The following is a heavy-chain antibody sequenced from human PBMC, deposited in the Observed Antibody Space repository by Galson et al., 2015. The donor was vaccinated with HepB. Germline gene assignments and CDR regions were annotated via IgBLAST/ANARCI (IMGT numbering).Heavy chain of an antibody. Sequence: LSLTCAVYGGPFSAYSWTWIRQPPGTGLEWIGEINHSGTAHYNPSLQSRLTISVDTPKKQFSLNLNSVTAADTAVYYCARGGLFYRSFDAWGHGTLVTVPS. D-gene: IGHD3-16*02. CDR2: INHSGTA. V-gene: IGHV4-34*01. CDR1: GGPFSAYS. J-gene: IGHJ4*01. CDR3: ARGGLFYRSFDA.